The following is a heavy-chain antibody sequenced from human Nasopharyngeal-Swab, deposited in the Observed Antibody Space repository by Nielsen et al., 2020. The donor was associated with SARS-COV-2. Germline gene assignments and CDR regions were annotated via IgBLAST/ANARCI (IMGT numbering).Heavy chain of an antibody. CDR3: ARDYDILTGNGYYMDV. Sequence: GGSLRLSCAASRFTLSSYSMNWVRQAPGKGLEWVSYISSSSSTIYYADSVKGRFTISRDNAKNSLYLQMNSLRAEDTAVYYCARDYDILTGNGYYMDVWGKGTTVTVSS. D-gene: IGHD3-9*01. CDR1: RFTLSSYS. V-gene: IGHV3-48*01. J-gene: IGHJ6*03. CDR2: ISSSSSTI.